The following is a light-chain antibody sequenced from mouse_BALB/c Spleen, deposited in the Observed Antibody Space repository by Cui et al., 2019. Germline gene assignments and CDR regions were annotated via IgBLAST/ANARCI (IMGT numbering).Light chain of an antibody. CDR3: HQWSSYPWT. J-gene: IGKJ1*01. Sequence: QIVLTQSPAIMSGSVGEECTLTCSASWRVSYMHWYQQKSGTSPKLLIYSTSNLASGVPSRFSGSGSGTFYSLTISSVEAEDAADYYCHQWSSYPWTFGGGTKLEIK. CDR1: WRVSY. V-gene: IGKV4-80*01. CDR2: STS.